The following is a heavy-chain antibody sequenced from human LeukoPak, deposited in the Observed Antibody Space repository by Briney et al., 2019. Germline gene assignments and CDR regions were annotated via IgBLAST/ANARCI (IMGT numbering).Heavy chain of an antibody. V-gene: IGHV3-23*01. CDR1: GFTFSSYA. Sequence: PGGSLRLSCAASGFTFSSYAMSGVRQAPGKGLEGVSSISGSGGSTYSADSATGRLTISRDNSKNTLYLQMNSLRAEDTAIYYCAKRPCTNGVCYALLDYWGQGTLVTVSS. CDR2: ISGSGGST. J-gene: IGHJ4*02. D-gene: IGHD2-8*01. CDR3: AKRPCTNGVCYALLDY.